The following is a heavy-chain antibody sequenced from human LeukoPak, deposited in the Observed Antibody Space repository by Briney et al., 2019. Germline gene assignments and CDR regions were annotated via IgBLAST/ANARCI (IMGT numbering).Heavy chain of an antibody. CDR2: ISSSSTI. D-gene: IGHD4-11*01. CDR1: GFTFSSYS. V-gene: IGHV3-48*01. Sequence: GGSLRLSCAAPGFTFSSYSMNWVRQAPGKGLEWVSYISSSSTIYYADSVKGRFTISRDNAKNSLYLQMNSLRAEDTAVYYCAKDRGTTTVTTVDYWGQGTLVTVSS. J-gene: IGHJ4*02. CDR3: AKDRGTTTVTTVDY.